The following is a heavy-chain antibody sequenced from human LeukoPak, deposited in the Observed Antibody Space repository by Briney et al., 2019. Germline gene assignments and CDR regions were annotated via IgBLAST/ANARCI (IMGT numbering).Heavy chain of an antibody. J-gene: IGHJ3*01. Sequence: PGGSLRLSCAASGFTFSSYTMKWVRQAPGKGLVWVSRINTDGSSTSYVDSVKGRFTISRDNAKNTLYLQMNSLRAEDTAVYYCARDFLHLGGWGQGTMVTVSS. CDR3: ARDFLHLGG. V-gene: IGHV3-74*01. CDR1: GFTFSSYT. D-gene: IGHD3-16*01. CDR2: INTDGSST.